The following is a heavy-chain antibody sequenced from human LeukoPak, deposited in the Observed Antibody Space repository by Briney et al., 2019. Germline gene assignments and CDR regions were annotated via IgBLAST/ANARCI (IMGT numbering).Heavy chain of an antibody. V-gene: IGHV3-7*01. Sequence: PGGSLRLSCAASGFTFSSYWMSWVRQAPGKGLEWVANIKQDESEKYYVDSLKGRFTISRDNAKNSLYLQMNSLRAEDTAMYYCARDKIEGPTKLDYWGQGILVTVSS. J-gene: IGHJ4*02. CDR2: IKQDESEK. CDR1: GFTFSSYW. CDR3: ARDKIEGPTKLDY. D-gene: IGHD1-1*01.